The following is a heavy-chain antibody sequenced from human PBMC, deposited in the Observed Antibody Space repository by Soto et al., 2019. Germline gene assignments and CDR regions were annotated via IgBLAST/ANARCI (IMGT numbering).Heavy chain of an antibody. J-gene: IGHJ5*02. Sequence: ASVKVSCKVSGYTLTELSMHWVRQAPGKGLEWVGGFDPEDGETIYAQKFQGRVTMTEDTSTDTAYMELSSLRSEDTAVYYCATEYCTNGVCFNWFDPWGQGTLVTVSS. CDR1: GYTLTELS. V-gene: IGHV1-24*01. CDR2: FDPEDGET. CDR3: ATEYCTNGVCFNWFDP. D-gene: IGHD2-8*01.